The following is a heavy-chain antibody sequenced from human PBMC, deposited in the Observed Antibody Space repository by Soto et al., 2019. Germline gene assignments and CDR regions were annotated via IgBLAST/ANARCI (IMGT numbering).Heavy chain of an antibody. Sequence: KASETLSLTCTVSGDSVTSGDYYWSWIRQPPGKGLEWIGYIYYSGNTNYSPSLKSRVAISLDTSHNQFSLKLSSVTAADTAVYFCARIPVDTYMTHWFDPWGQGTLVTVSS. CDR1: GDSVTSGDYY. V-gene: IGHV4-61*08. J-gene: IGHJ5*01. D-gene: IGHD5-18*01. CDR2: IYYSGNT. CDR3: ARIPVDTYMTHWFDP.